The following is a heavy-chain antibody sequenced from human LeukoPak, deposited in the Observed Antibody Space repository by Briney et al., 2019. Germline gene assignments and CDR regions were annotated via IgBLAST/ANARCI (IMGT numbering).Heavy chain of an antibody. V-gene: IGHV4-59*01. Sequence: SETLSLTCTVSGGSISSYYWSWIRQPPGKGLEWIGYIYYSGSTNYNPSLKSRVTISVDTSKNQFSLKLSSVTAADTAVYYCARYYYDSSGYHFDYWGRGTLVTVSS. CDR3: ARYYYDSSGYHFDY. CDR1: GGSISSYY. J-gene: IGHJ4*02. CDR2: IYYSGST. D-gene: IGHD3-22*01.